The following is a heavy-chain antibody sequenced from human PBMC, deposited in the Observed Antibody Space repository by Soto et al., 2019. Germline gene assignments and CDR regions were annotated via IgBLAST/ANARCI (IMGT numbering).Heavy chain of an antibody. J-gene: IGHJ2*01. D-gene: IGHD4-4*01. V-gene: IGHV3-30-3*01. Sequence: QVQLVESGGGVVEPGRSLRLSCAGSGFTFSSYAMHWVRQAPGKGLEWVAVISYDGSNKYYADSVKGRFTISRDNSKNTLYLQMNSLRAEDTAVYYCARPLWRDDYNWRYFDLWGRGALGTVSS. CDR3: ARPLWRDDYNWRYFDL. CDR2: ISYDGSNK. CDR1: GFTFSSYA.